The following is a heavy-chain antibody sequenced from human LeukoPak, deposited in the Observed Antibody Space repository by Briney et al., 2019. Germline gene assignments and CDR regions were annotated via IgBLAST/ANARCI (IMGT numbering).Heavy chain of an antibody. J-gene: IGHJ3*02. D-gene: IGHD3-3*01. CDR1: GFTFSTYS. V-gene: IGHV3-21*01. CDR2: IGGSSSSI. Sequence: GGSLRLSCAASGFTFSTYSMNWVRQAPGKGLEWVSSIGGSSSSIYYADSVKGRFTISRDNAKNSLYLQMNSLRAEDSAVYYCVRELEEAFDIWGQGTMVTVSS. CDR3: VRELEEAFDI.